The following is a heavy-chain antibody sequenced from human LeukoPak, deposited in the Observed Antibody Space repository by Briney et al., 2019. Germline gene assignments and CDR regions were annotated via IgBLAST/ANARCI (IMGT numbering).Heavy chain of an antibody. D-gene: IGHD6-13*01. Sequence: SETLSLTCSVSGGSINSASDYWAWIRQPPGKGLEWIGSIYYRGDTYYNPSLKSRLTISVDTSKNQFSLKLSSMTAADTAVYYCARDGAGGSSWYGFDYWGQGTLVTVSS. CDR2: IYYRGDT. J-gene: IGHJ4*02. CDR1: GGSINSASDY. CDR3: ARDGAGGSSWYGFDY. V-gene: IGHV4-39*07.